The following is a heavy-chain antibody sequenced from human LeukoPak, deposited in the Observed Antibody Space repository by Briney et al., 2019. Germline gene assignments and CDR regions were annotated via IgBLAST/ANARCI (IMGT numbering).Heavy chain of an antibody. CDR3: AKLRTNWGSQDFDY. CDR2: ISGSGDDT. CDR1: GFTFSSYV. J-gene: IGHJ4*02. V-gene: IGHV3-23*01. D-gene: IGHD7-27*01. Sequence: GGSLRLSCSASGFTFSSYVMTWVRQAPGQGLEWVSAISGSGDDTYYADSVKGRFTISRDNSKNTLYLQMNSLRAEDTAVYYCAKLRTNWGSQDFDYWGQGTLVTVSS.